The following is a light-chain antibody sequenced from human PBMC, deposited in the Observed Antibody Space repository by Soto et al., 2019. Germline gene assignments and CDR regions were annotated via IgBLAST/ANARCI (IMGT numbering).Light chain of an antibody. CDR1: SSDVGGYDY. CDR3: SSYTSSSTWV. V-gene: IGLV2-8*01. J-gene: IGLJ3*02. Sequence: QSALTQPPSASGSPGRSVTISCTGTSSDVGGYDYVSWFQQHPGKAPKLIIYEVTKRPSGVPDRFSASKSGNTASLTVSGLQAEDEADYYCSSYTSSSTWVFGGGTKVTVL. CDR2: EVT.